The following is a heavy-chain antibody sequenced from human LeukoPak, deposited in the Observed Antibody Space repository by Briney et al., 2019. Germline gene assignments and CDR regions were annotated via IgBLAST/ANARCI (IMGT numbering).Heavy chain of an antibody. V-gene: IGHV4-4*07. CDR3: ARVDYYISGSYYFDY. CDR1: GGSISSYY. J-gene: IGHJ4*02. D-gene: IGHD3-10*01. CDR2: IYTSGST. Sequence: SETLSLTCTVSGGSISSYYWSWIRQPAGKGLEWIGRIYTSGSTNYNPSLKGRVTISLDTSKNQFSLKLSSVTAADTAVYYCARVDYYISGSYYFDYWGQGTLVTVSS.